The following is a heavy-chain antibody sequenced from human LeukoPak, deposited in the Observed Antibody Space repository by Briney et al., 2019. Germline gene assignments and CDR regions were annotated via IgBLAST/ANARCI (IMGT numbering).Heavy chain of an antibody. J-gene: IGHJ4*02. V-gene: IGHV3-74*01. CDR1: GFTFSNYW. D-gene: IGHD5-18*01. CDR2: IKTDGSDT. CDR3: ARALGYSYGYAVDY. Sequence: GGSLRLSCAASGFTFSNYWMHWFRQAPGKGLVWVSRIKTDGSDTGYADSVKGRFTISRDNAKNTLYLQMDSLRAEDTAVYYCARALGYSYGYAVDYWGQGTLVTVSS.